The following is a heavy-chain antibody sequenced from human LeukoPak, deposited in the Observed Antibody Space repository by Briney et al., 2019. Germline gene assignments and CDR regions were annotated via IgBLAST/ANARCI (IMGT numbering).Heavy chain of an antibody. J-gene: IGHJ3*02. CDR1: GGSISSSSYY. CDR3: ARAARQPIDAFDI. V-gene: IGHV4-39*07. D-gene: IGHD6-6*01. CDR2: IYYSGTT. Sequence: SETLSLTCTVSGGSISSSSYYWGWIRQPPGKGLEWIGNIYYSGTTYYNPSLKSRVTISVDTSKNQFSLKLGSVTAADTAVYYCARAARQPIDAFDIWGQGTMVTVSS.